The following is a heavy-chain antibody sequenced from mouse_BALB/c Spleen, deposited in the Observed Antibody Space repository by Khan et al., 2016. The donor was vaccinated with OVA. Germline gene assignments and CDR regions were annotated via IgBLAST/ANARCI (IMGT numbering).Heavy chain of an antibody. CDR3: ARTEIHYYGAYTMDY. D-gene: IGHD1-2*01. CDR2: IDPATGNI. V-gene: IGHV14-3*02. J-gene: IGHJ4*01. CDR1: GFNIKDTY. Sequence: VQLKQSGAELVKPGASVKLSCTASGFNIKDTYMHWVKQRPEQGLEWIGRIDPATGNIKYDPKFQGKATITAATSSNTAFLHLSSLTSEDTAVYYCARTEIHYYGAYTMDYWGQGTSVTVSS.